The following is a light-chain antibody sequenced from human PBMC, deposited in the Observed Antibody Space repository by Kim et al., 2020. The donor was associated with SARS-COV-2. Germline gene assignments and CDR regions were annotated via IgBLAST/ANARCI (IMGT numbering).Light chain of an antibody. CDR2: NNN. J-gene: IGLJ1*01. CDR3: AAWDDSLNGRFV. Sequence: QRVTISCSVSSSNIGSDTVDWYQHLPGAAPQLLIYNNNQRPSGVPDRFSASKSGTSASLAISGLQSEDEANYYCAAWDDSLNGRFVFGSGTKVTVL. CDR1: SSNIGSDT. V-gene: IGLV1-44*01.